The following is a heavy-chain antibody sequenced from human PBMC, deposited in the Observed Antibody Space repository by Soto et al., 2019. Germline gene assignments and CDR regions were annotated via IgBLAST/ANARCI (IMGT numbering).Heavy chain of an antibody. V-gene: IGHV4-30-2*01. CDR2: IYHSGST. CDR1: GGSISSGDYS. D-gene: IGHD6-13*01. J-gene: IGHJ5*02. Sequence: PSETLSLTCAVSGGSISSGDYSWSWIRQPPGKGLEWIGYIYHSGSTYYNPSLKSRVTISVDRSKNQFSLKLSSVTAADTAVYYCARDKKGIAAPQKQLDRVPQGNWFDPWGPGTLATVS. CDR3: ARDKKGIAAPQKQLDRVPQGNWFDP.